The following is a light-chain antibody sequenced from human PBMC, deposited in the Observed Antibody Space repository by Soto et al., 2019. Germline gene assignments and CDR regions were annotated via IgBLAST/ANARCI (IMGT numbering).Light chain of an antibody. CDR2: EVT. J-gene: IGLJ3*02. V-gene: IGLV2-14*01. CDR1: TSDVGSYNY. Sequence: QSALTQPASVSGSPGQSITISCTGTTSDVGSYNYVSWYQQHPGKVPKLMIYEVTNRPSGVSNRFSGSKSGNTASLTISGLQAEDEADYYCSSYAGNNNVMFGGGTKLTVL. CDR3: SSYAGNNNVM.